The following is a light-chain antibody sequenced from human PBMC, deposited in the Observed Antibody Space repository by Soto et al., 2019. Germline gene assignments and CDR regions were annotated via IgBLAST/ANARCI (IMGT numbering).Light chain of an antibody. CDR2: KAS. CDR1: QSISNH. CDR3: QHYNSYSEA. V-gene: IGKV1-5*03. Sequence: DIQMTQSPSSLSASVEDRVIITCRASQSISNHLNWYQQKPGKAPKLLIYKASTLKSGVPSRFSGSGSGTEFTLTISSLQPDDFATYYCQHYNSYSEAFGQGTKVDIK. J-gene: IGKJ1*01.